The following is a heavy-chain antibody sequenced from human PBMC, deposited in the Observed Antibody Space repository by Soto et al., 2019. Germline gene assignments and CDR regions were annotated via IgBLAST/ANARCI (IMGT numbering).Heavy chain of an antibody. CDR3: TRDLRMVATSGGFYYCGVDA. Sequence: QVQLQESGPGLVRPSGTLSLTCAVSGASISSSNWWSWVRQTPGRGLEWIAEIYHDGTTKYNPSLKSRVSMSVDKSKNVFSLTLRSVTAADTAVYYCTRDLRMVATSGGFYYCGVDAGGHGTAVIVSS. CDR1: GASISSSNW. D-gene: IGHD5-12*01. V-gene: IGHV4-4*02. CDR2: IYHDGTT. J-gene: IGHJ6*02.